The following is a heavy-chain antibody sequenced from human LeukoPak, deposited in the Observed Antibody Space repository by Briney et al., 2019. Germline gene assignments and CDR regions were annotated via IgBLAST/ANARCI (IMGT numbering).Heavy chain of an antibody. D-gene: IGHD6-13*01. CDR2: IYSGGST. CDR1: GFTVSSNY. J-gene: IGHJ5*02. Sequence: GGSLRLSCAASGFTVSSNYMSWVRQAPGKGLEWVSVIYSGGSTYYADSVKGRFTISRDNSKNTLYLQMNSLRAEDTAVYYCARMRGTYSSMMWFDPWGRGTLVTVSS. CDR3: ARMRGTYSSMMWFDP. V-gene: IGHV3-53*01.